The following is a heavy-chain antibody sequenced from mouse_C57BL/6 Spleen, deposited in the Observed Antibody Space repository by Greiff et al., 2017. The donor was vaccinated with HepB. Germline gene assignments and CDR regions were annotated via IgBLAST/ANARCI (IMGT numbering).Heavy chain of an antibody. Sequence: QVQLQQPGAELVKPGASVKMSCKASGYTFTSYWITWVKQRPGQGLEWIGDIYPGSGSTNYNEKFKSKATLTVDTSSSTAYMQRSSLTSEDSAVYYCARTPYYYGSSYVFWYFDVWGTGTTVTVSS. CDR2: IYPGSGST. D-gene: IGHD1-1*01. CDR1: GYTFTSYW. J-gene: IGHJ1*03. V-gene: IGHV1-55*01. CDR3: ARTPYYYGSSYVFWYFDV.